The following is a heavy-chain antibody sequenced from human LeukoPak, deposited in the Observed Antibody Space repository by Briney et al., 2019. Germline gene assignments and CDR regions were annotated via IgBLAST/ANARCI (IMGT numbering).Heavy chain of an antibody. CDR1: GFTFSRSA. CDR3: VKGRISEDGLDF. V-gene: IGHV3-23*01. D-gene: IGHD6-13*01. J-gene: IGHJ4*02. CDR2: ISSSGNT. Sequence: GGSLRLSCAASGFTFSRSAMTWVRQTPGKGLDWVSSISSSGNTYYADSVKGRFTISRDNSKNMLYLQMNSLRAEDTTVYYCVKGRISEDGLDFWGQGTLVTVSS.